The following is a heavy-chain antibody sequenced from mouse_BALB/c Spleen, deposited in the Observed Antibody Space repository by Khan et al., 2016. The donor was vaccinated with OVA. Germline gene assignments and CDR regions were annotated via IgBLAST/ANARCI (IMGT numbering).Heavy chain of an antibody. CDR3: ARYYGNYGWYFDY. CDR1: GFSLTSYG. D-gene: IGHD2-1*01. CDR2: IWTGGST. Sequence: QVQLMESGPGLVPPSQSLSITCTVSGFSLTSYGVHWVRQPPGKGLEWLGVIWTGGSTNYNSALMSRLSISKDNSKSQVFLKMNSRQTDDTAMYYCARYYGNYGWYFDYWGAGTTVTVSS. J-gene: IGHJ1*01. V-gene: IGHV2-9*02.